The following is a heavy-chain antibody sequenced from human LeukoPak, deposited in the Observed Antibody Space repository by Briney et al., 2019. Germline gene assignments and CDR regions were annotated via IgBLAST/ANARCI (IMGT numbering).Heavy chain of an antibody. CDR1: GITLSNYG. CDR3: AKRGVVIRVILVGFHKEAYYFDS. D-gene: IGHD3-22*01. CDR2: ISGSGGGT. Sequence: GGSLRLSCAVSGITLSNYGMSWVRQAPGKGLEWVAGISGSGGGTNYADSVKGRFTISRDNPKNTLFLQMNNLRAEDTAVYFCAKRGVVIRVILVGFHKEAYYFDSWGQGALVTVSS. V-gene: IGHV3-23*01. J-gene: IGHJ4*02.